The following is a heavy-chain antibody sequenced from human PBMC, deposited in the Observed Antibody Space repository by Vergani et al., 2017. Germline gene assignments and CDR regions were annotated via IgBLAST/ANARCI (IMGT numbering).Heavy chain of an antibody. J-gene: IGHJ5*02. CDR1: GYTFTSYD. CDR3: ARDYDILTGYPTGTGWFDP. CDR2: MNPNSGNT. V-gene: IGHV1-8*02. Sequence: QVQLVQSGAEVQKPGASVKVSCKASGYTFTSYDINWVRQATGQGLEWMGWMNPNSGNTGYAQKFQGRVTMTRNTSISTAYMELSSLRSEDTAVYYCARDYDILTGYPTGTGWFDPWGQGTLVTVSS. D-gene: IGHD3-9*01.